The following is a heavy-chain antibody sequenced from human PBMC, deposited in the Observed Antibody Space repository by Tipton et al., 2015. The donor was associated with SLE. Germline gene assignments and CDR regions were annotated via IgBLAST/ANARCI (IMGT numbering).Heavy chain of an antibody. Sequence: TLSLTCTVSGGSISSSSYYWGWIRQPPGKGLEWIGSIYYSGSTYYNPSLKSRVTISVDTSKNQFSLKLSSVTAADTAVYYCARVLLVGALDYWGQGTLVTVSS. V-gene: IGHV4-39*07. D-gene: IGHD1-26*01. CDR1: GGSISSSSYY. CDR2: IYYSGST. CDR3: ARVLLVGALDY. J-gene: IGHJ4*02.